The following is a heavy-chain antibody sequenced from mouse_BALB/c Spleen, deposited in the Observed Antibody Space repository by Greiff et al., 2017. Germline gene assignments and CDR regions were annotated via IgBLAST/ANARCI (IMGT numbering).Heavy chain of an antibody. J-gene: IGHJ2*01. D-gene: IGHD4-1*01. V-gene: IGHV3-2*02. CDR3: ARRTGTGYFDY. Sequence: EVQLQQSGPGLVKPSQSLSLTCTVTGYSITSDYAWNWIRQFPGNKLEWMGYISYSGSTSYSPSLKSRISITRDTSKNQFFLQLNSVTTEDTATYYCARRTGTGYFDYWGQGTTLTVSS. CDR1: GYSITSDYA. CDR2: ISYSGST.